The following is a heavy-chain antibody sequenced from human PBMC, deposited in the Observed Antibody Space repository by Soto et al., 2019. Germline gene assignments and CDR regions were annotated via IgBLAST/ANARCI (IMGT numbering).Heavy chain of an antibody. CDR3: ARDVYSGTWTTEEDV. D-gene: IGHD5-12*01. J-gene: IGHJ6*02. CDR2: ISAYNGNT. Sequence: ASVKVSCKASGYTFTSYGISWVRQAPGQGLEWMGWISAYNGNTNYAQKLQGRVTMTTDTSTSTAYMELRSLRSDDTAVYFCARDVYSGTWTTEEDVWGQGTTVTVSS. CDR1: GYTFTSYG. V-gene: IGHV1-18*01.